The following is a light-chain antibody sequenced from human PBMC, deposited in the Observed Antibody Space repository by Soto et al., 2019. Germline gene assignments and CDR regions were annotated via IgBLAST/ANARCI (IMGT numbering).Light chain of an antibody. J-gene: IGKJ5*01. CDR3: QQVNSYPLT. Sequence: DIQLTQSPSSLSASVGDRVTISCRASQGVSSYVDWYQQKPGEPPKLLIYGAFTLQSGVPSRFSGGASGTEFTLTITSLQPEDFATYYCQQVNSYPLTFGQGTRLDI. CDR1: QGVSSY. CDR2: GAF. V-gene: IGKV1-9*01.